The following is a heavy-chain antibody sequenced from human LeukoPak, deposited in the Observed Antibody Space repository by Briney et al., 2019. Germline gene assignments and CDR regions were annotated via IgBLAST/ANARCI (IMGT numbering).Heavy chain of an antibody. V-gene: IGHV3-23*01. CDR3: AKNRYYYANWFDP. CDR1: GFTFSSYA. Sequence: GGSLTLSFAASGFTFSSYARSWVRQAPGKGLAGVSAMSGSGGSTYYADSVKGRFTISRDNSKNTLYLQMNSLRAEDTAVYYCAKNRYYYANWFDPWGQGTLVTVSS. CDR2: MSGSGGST. D-gene: IGHD3-10*01. J-gene: IGHJ5*02.